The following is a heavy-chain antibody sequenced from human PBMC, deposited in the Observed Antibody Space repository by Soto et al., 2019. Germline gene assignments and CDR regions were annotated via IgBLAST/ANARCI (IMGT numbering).Heavy chain of an antibody. Sequence: GGSLRLSCAASGFTVSSNYMSWVRQAPGKGLEWVSVIYSGGSTYYADSVKGRFTISRDNSKNTLYLQMNSLRAEDTAVYYCARDSVKYYGSGSYPIDYWGQGTLVTVSS. D-gene: IGHD3-10*01. CDR3: ARDSVKYYGSGSYPIDY. CDR2: IYSGGST. J-gene: IGHJ4*02. V-gene: IGHV3-53*01. CDR1: GFTVSSNY.